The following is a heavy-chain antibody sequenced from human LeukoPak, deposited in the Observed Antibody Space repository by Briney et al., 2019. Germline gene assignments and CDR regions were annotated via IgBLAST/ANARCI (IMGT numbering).Heavy chain of an antibody. Sequence: SGGSLRLSCAASGFTFSTSWMNWVRQAPGKGLVWLSYISPDGSATTYADSVKGRFTVSRDNAKNSLYLQMNSLRAEDTAVYYCVRESHGSFDYWGQGSLVTVSS. CDR3: VRESHGSFDY. CDR2: ISPDGSAT. V-gene: IGHV3-74*01. J-gene: IGHJ4*02. CDR1: GFTFSTSW.